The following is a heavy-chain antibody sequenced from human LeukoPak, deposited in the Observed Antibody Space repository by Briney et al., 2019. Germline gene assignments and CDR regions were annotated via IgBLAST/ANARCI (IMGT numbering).Heavy chain of an antibody. V-gene: IGHV3-7*01. CDR3: ARLADYDRSGYFDY. CDR1: GFTFSSYW. Sequence: TGGSLRLSCAASGFTFSSYWMIWVRQAPGKGLEWMANIRQDGSEKYYVASVRGRFSISRDNAKNSLYLQMNSLRGEDTAVYYCARLADYDRSGYFDYWGQGTLVTVSS. J-gene: IGHJ4*02. CDR2: IRQDGSEK. D-gene: IGHD3-22*01.